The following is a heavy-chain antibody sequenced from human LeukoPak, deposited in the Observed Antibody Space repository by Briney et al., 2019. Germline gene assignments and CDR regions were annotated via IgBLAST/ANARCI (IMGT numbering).Heavy chain of an antibody. CDR3: ARGVTMVRGVGY. CDR1: GYTFTGYY. CDR2: INPNSGGT. D-gene: IGHD3-10*01. V-gene: IGHV1-2*06. Sequence: ASVKVSCKASGYTFTGYYMHWVRQAPGQGLEWMGRINPNSGGTNYAQKFQGRVTMTRDTSISTAYMELSRLRSDATAVYYCARGVTMVRGVGYWGQGTLVTVSS. J-gene: IGHJ4*02.